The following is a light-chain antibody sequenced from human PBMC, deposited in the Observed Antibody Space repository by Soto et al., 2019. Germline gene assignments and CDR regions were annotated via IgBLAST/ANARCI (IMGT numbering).Light chain of an antibody. CDR3: RQYEEWLTD. CDR2: GAF. Sequence: EIVMTQSPATLSVFPGERATLSCRASQSIGSNLAWYQQKPGQAPRLLVYGAFNRATGIPDRFSGSGSGTEFTLTVSSLQSEYSAVYYCRQYEEWLTDFGQGTKLEIK. J-gene: IGKJ2*01. CDR1: QSIGSN. V-gene: IGKV3-15*01.